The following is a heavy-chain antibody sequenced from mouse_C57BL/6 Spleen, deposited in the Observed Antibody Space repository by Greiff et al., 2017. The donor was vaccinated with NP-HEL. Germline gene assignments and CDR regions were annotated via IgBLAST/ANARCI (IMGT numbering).Heavy chain of an antibody. D-gene: IGHD2-2*01. J-gene: IGHJ3*01. CDR3: ARSGGYDGKTWCAY. Sequence: QVQLKESGAELAKPGASVKLSCKASGYTFTSYWMHWVKQRPGQGLEWIGYINPSSGYTKYNQKFKDTATLTADKSSSTAYMQLSSLTYEDSAVYYCARSGGYDGKTWCAYWGQGTLVTVSA. CDR2: INPSSGYT. V-gene: IGHV1-7*01. CDR1: GYTFTSYW.